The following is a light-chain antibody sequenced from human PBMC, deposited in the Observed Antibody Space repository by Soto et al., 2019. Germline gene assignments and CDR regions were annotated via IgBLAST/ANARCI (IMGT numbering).Light chain of an antibody. CDR1: QSVSRF. J-gene: IGKJ5*01. Sequence: ETVLTQSPATLSLSPGERATLSCRASQSVSRFLAWYQQKPGQAPRLLIYDASNRAAGIPDRFSGSGSGTDFTLTITSLEPEDFAVYYCQQRSDWPPITFGQGTRLE. V-gene: IGKV3-11*01. CDR2: DAS. CDR3: QQRSDWPPIT.